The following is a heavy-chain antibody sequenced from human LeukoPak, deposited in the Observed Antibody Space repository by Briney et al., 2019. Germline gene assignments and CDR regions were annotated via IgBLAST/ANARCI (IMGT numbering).Heavy chain of an antibody. D-gene: IGHD6-19*01. Sequence: PGGSLRLSCAASGFTVSSNYMSWVRQAPGKGLEWVSVIYSGGSTYYADSVKGRFTISRDNSKNTLYLQMNSLRAEDTAVYYCAKDLGSSGWYDWGVYYYYGMDVWGQGTTVTVSS. CDR1: GFTVSSNY. CDR2: IYSGGST. V-gene: IGHV3-53*01. CDR3: AKDLGSSGWYDWGVYYYYGMDV. J-gene: IGHJ6*02.